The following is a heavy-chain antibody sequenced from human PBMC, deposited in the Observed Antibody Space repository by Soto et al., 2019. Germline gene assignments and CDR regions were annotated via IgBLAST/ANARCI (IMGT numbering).Heavy chain of an antibody. CDR3: ARGLFPFDY. Sequence: QVQLVQSGAEVKKPGASVKVSCKASGYTFTSYAMHWVRQAPGQRLEWMGWFNAGNGNTKYSQKFQGRVTITRDTSASTAYMELSSLRSEDTAVYCCARGLFPFDYWGQGTLVTVSS. D-gene: IGHD2-21*01. V-gene: IGHV1-3*01. J-gene: IGHJ4*02. CDR1: GYTFTSYA. CDR2: FNAGNGNT.